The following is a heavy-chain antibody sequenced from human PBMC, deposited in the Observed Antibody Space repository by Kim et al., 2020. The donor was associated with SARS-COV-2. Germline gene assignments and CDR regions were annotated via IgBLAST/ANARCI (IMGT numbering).Heavy chain of an antibody. CDR1: GINFSDYY. V-gene: IGHV3-11*05. D-gene: IGHD2-15*01. CDR3: ARVPVGAGSWYYFDS. Sequence: GGSLRLSCEASGINFSDYYMSWIRQAPGKGLEWVSYISSSGSYTKYADSLKGRFTISRDNAENSLYLEMNSLSADDTAVYYCARVPVGAGSWYYFDSWG. J-gene: IGHJ4*01. CDR2: ISSSGSYT.